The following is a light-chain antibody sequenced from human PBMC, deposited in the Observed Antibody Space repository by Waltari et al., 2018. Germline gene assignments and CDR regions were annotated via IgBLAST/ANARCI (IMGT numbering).Light chain of an antibody. CDR2: GQN. J-gene: IGLJ2*01. Sequence: SSELTQDPTVSVALGQTVRITCQGDSLRRYYPSWYQPRPGKAPIRVLYGQNSRPSGIPDRFSGSISGNTASLTITGAQAEDEADYYCHSRDSSSTRFFGGGTRLTV. V-gene: IGLV3-19*01. CDR3: HSRDSSSTRF. CDR1: SLRRYY.